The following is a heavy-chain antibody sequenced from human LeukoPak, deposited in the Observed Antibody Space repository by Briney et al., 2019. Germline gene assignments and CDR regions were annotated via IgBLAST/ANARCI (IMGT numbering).Heavy chain of an antibody. Sequence: SETLSLTCTVSGGSISSYYWSWIRQPPGKGLEWIGYIYYSGSTNYNPSLKSRVTTSVDTSKNQFSLKLSSVTAADTAVYYCARGWGRSAFDIWGQGTMVTVSS. CDR3: ARGWGRSAFDI. CDR1: GGSISSYY. CDR2: IYYSGST. J-gene: IGHJ3*02. V-gene: IGHV4-59*01. D-gene: IGHD2-21*02.